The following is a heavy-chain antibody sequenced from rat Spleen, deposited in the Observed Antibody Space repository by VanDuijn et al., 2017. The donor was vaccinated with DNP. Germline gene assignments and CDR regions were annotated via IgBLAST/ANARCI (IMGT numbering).Heavy chain of an antibody. Sequence: QVQLEESGPGLMQPSETLSLTCTVSGFSLTSNGVGWVRQPLGKGLVWMGIIWAGGSTNYNSAVQSRLSISRDTSKSQVFLKMNSLQPEDTGTYYCARHGELGATYWYFDFWGPGTMVTVSS. CDR2: IWAGGST. CDR3: ARHGELGATYWYFDF. V-gene: IGHV2-72*01. J-gene: IGHJ1*01. CDR1: GFSLTSNG. D-gene: IGHD5-1*01.